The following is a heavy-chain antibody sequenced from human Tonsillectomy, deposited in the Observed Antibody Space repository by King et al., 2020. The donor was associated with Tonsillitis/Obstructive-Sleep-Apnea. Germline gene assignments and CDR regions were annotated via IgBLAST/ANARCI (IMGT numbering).Heavy chain of an antibody. D-gene: IGHD5-12*01. Sequence: VQLVESGGGLVQPGGSLRLSCTASGFIFSNSWMSWVRQAPGMGLEWVAEIKHDGSEKYYVDSAKGRFTISRDNAKKSVFLQMNSLRAEDTAVYYCARDPSVGSLDYWGQGILVTVSS. CDR3: ARDPSVGSLDY. CDR2: IKHDGSEK. J-gene: IGHJ4*02. CDR1: GFIFSNSW. V-gene: IGHV3-7*03.